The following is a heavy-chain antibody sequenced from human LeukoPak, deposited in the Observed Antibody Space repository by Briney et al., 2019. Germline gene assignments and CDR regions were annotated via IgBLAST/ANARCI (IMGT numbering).Heavy chain of an antibody. D-gene: IGHD6-13*01. J-gene: IGHJ4*02. CDR2: IKQDGSEK. Sequence: PGGSLRLSCAASGFTFSSFWMSWVRQAPGKGLEWVANIKQDGSEKYYVDSVKGRFTISRDNPKNSLYMQMNSLRAEDTAVYYCARTLQQQLVPGYFDCWGQGTLVTVSS. V-gene: IGHV3-7*01. CDR1: GFTFSSFW. CDR3: ARTLQQQLVPGYFDC.